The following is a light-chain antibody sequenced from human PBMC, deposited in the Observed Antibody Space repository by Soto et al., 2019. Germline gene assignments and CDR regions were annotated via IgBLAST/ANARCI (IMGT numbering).Light chain of an antibody. Sequence: QSVLTQAPSASGTPGQRVTISCSGSSSNVGGNYVYWYQQFPGTAPKLLIYRNDQRPSGVPDRFSGSKSGTSASLAISGLRSDDEADYHCAAWDDSVRGHVFGGGTKVTVL. CDR2: RND. CDR3: AAWDDSVRGHV. CDR1: SSNVGGNY. J-gene: IGLJ3*02. V-gene: IGLV1-47*01.